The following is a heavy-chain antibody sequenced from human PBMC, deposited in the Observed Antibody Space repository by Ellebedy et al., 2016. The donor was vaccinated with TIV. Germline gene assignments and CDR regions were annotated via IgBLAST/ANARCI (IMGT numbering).Heavy chain of an antibody. V-gene: IGHV6-1*01. J-gene: IGHJ6*02. CDR1: GDSVSSNTAA. CDR2: TSYRSKWYN. D-gene: IGHD2-15*01. Sequence: SQTLSLTCVISGDSVSSNTAAWVWIRQSPSGGLEWLGRTSYRSKWYNDCAASVKSRITIKADTAKNEFSLQLNSVTPEDTAIYYCVRGGQQLVGRHYYDGMDVWGQGTTVTVSS. CDR3: VRGGQQLVGRHYYDGMDV.